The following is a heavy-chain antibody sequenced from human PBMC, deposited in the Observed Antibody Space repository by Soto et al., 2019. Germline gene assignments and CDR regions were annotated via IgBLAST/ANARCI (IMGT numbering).Heavy chain of an antibody. CDR2: ISYDGSTK. Sequence: QVQLVESGGGVVQPGRSLRLCCAASGLTFSSFGMHWVRQAPGKGLAWVAVISYDGSTKDYADSVKGRFTISRDNSTNTLYLQMNSLRAEDTAVYYCAKPLGATKAIETWGQGALVTVSS. D-gene: IGHD1-26*01. J-gene: IGHJ5*02. V-gene: IGHV3-30*18. CDR3: AKPLGATKAIET. CDR1: GLTFSSFG.